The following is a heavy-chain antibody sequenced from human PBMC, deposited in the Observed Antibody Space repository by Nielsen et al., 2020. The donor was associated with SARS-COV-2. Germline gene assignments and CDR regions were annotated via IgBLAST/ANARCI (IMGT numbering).Heavy chain of an antibody. CDR1: GFTFSDYY. Sequence: GESLKISCAASGFTFSDYYMSWIRQAPGKGLEWVSYISSSGSTIYYADSVKGRFTISRDNAKNSLYLQMNSLRAEDTAVYYCARALQGIVVVPAAGFGMDVWGQGTTVTVSS. CDR2: ISSSGSTI. J-gene: IGHJ6*02. V-gene: IGHV3-11*04. CDR3: ARALQGIVVVPAAGFGMDV. D-gene: IGHD2-2*01.